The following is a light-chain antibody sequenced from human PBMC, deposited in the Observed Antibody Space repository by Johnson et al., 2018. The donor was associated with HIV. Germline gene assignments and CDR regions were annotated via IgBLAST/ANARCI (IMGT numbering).Light chain of an antibody. Sequence: QSVLTQPPSVSAAPGQKVTISCSGSSSDMGNYAVSWYQQLPGTAPKLLIYENNKRPSGIPDRFSGSKSGTSATLGITGLQTGDEADYYCGTWDSSLSAAYVCGTGTKVTVL. CDR1: SSDMGNYA. J-gene: IGLJ1*01. V-gene: IGLV1-51*02. CDR2: ENN. CDR3: GTWDSSLSAAYV.